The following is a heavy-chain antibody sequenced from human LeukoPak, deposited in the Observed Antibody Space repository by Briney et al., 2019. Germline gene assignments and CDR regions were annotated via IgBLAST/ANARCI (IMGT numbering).Heavy chain of an antibody. CDR2: IKQDGSEK. Sequence: AGGSLRLSCAASGFTFSSYWMSWVPQAPGKGLEWVANIKQDGSEKYYVDSVKGRFTISRDNAKNSLYLQMNSLRAEDTAVYYCAGHRDYSGSGTDAFDIWGQGTMVTVSS. CDR3: AGHRDYSGSGTDAFDI. V-gene: IGHV3-7*01. J-gene: IGHJ3*02. CDR1: GFTFSSYW. D-gene: IGHD3-10*01.